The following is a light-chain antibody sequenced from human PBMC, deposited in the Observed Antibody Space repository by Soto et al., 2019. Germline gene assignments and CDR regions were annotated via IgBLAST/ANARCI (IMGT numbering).Light chain of an antibody. CDR2: KAS. V-gene: IGKV1-5*03. CDR1: QSISSW. Sequence: DIPMSQSPSTLSASVGDRVTITCRASQSISSWLAWYQQKPGKAPNLLIYKASRLHSGVSSRFSGSGSGTEFTLTISSLQPDDFATYYCQHYNSYSEAFGQGTKV. J-gene: IGKJ1*01. CDR3: QHYNSYSEA.